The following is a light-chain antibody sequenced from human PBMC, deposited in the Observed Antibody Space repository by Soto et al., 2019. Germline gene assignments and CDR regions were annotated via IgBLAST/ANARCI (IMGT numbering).Light chain of an antibody. J-gene: IGLJ1*01. V-gene: IGLV1-40*01. CDR2: LNN. CDR3: SSYTSSSTYV. Sequence: QSVLTQPPSVSGAPGQRVTISCTGSSSNIGAGYAVHWYQQLPGAVPRLVIYLNNNRPSGVSNRFSGSKSGNTASLTISGLQAEDEADYYCSSYTSSSTYVFGTGTKVTVL. CDR1: SSNIGAGYA.